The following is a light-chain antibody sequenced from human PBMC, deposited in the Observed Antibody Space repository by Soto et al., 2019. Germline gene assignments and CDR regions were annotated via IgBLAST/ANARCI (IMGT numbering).Light chain of an antibody. CDR3: QQYGTSPWT. J-gene: IGKJ1*01. V-gene: IGKV3-20*01. Sequence: EIVLTQSPDTLSLSPGERATLSCRASESISSTYLAWYQQTPGQAPRLLIFGASSRATGIPDRFSGSGSGTDFTLTISRLEPEDFAVYYCQQYGTSPWTFGQGTKVE. CDR1: ESISSTY. CDR2: GAS.